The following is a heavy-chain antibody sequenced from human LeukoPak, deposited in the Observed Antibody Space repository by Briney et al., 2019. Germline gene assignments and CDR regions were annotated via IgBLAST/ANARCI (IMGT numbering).Heavy chain of an antibody. D-gene: IGHD4-23*01. V-gene: IGHV3-21*01. J-gene: IGHJ4*02. CDR2: ISSSSSYI. CDR1: GFTFSSYS. CDR3: ARAPKVVTLPHY. Sequence: GGSLRLSCAASGFTFSSYSMNWVRQAPGKGLEWVSSISSSSSYIYYADSVKGRFTISRDNAKNSLYLQMNSLRAEDTAVYYCARAPKVVTLPHYWGQGTLVTVSS.